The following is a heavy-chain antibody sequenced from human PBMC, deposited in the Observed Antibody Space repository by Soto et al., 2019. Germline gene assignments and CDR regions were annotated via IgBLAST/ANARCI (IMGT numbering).Heavy chain of an antibody. CDR2: IRSKAYGGTT. V-gene: IGHV3-49*03. CDR1: GFTFGDYA. CDR3: TRVMKIKSSSWYALLPDY. Sequence: SLRLSCTASGFTFGDYAMSWFRQAPGKGLEWVGFIRSKAYGGTTEYAASVKGRFTISRDDSKSIAYLQMNSLKTEDTAVYYCTRVMKIKSSSWYALLPDYWGQGTLVTVSS. D-gene: IGHD6-13*01. J-gene: IGHJ4*02.